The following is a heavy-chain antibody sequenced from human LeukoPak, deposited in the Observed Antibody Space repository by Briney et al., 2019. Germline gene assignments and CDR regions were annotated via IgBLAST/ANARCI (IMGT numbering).Heavy chain of an antibody. D-gene: IGHD4-17*01. V-gene: IGHV6-1*01. CDR1: GDSVSSNSAA. Sequence: CQTLSLTFAISGDSVSSNSAAWNWLRQSPSRGLEWLGRSYYRSKWYNDDAVSVKSRITINPDTSKNQFSLQLNSVTPEDTAVYYCARGRGGYGDYYYYYMDVWGKGTTVTVSS. CDR2: SYYRSKWYN. CDR3: ARGRGGYGDYYYYYMDV. J-gene: IGHJ6*03.